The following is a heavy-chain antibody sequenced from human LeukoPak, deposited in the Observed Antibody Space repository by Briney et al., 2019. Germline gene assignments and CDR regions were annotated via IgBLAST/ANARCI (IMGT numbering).Heavy chain of an antibody. J-gene: IGHJ6*03. CDR1: GYTFTSYG. CDR3: ASQKYGAVYYYMDV. V-gene: IGHV1-18*01. CDR2: ISAYNGNT. Sequence: ASVKVSCKASGYTFTSYGITWVRQAPGQGLEWMGWISAYNGNTKYAQKLQGRVTMTTDTSTSTAYMELRRLRSDDTAVYYCASQKYGAVYYYMDVWGKGTMVTVSS. D-gene: IGHD4-17*01.